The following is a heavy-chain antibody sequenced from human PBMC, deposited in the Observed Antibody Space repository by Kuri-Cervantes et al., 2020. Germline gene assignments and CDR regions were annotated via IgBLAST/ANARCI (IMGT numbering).Heavy chain of an antibody. CDR1: GFTFSSYE. CDR3: ARVAAAGISSDAFDI. Sequence: GESLKISCAASGFTFSSYEMNWVRQAPGKGLEWVSYISSSGSTIYYADSVKGRFTISRDNAKNSLYLQMNSLRAEDTAVYYCARVAAAGISSDAFDIWGQGTMVTVSS. CDR2: ISSSGSTI. V-gene: IGHV3-48*03. J-gene: IGHJ3*02. D-gene: IGHD6-13*01.